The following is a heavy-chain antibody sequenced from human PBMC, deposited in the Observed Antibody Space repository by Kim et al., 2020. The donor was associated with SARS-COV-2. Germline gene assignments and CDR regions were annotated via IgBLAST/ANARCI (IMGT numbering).Heavy chain of an antibody. CDR1: GLPFSDYA. D-gene: IGHD3-22*01. Sequence: GGSLRLSCAASGLPFSDYAMSWVRQAPGKGLEWVSTISGTGDSTFYADSVKGRFTISRDNSKNSLFLQMNSLRADDTAVYSCAKDPSTGGYYYGGGYWG. CDR2: ISGTGDST. CDR3: AKDPSTGGYYYGGGY. V-gene: IGHV3-23*01. J-gene: IGHJ4*01.